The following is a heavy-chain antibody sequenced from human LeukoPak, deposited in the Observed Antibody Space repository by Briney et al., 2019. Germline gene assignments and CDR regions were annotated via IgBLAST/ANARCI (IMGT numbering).Heavy chain of an antibody. J-gene: IGHJ4*02. CDR2: ISPDGSDT. Sequence: GGSLRLSCAPSGFTLSSYWMHWVRQGPGKGPVWVSRISPDGSDTSYADSVKGRFTISRDNAKNTLYLQMNSLRVEDTAVYYCVRGAYSGSLDYWGQGTLVTVSS. V-gene: IGHV3-74*01. D-gene: IGHD1-26*01. CDR3: VRGAYSGSLDY. CDR1: GFTLSSYW.